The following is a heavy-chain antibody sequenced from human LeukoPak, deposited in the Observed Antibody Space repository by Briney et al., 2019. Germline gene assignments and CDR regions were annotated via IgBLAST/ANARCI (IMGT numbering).Heavy chain of an antibody. V-gene: IGHV3-23*01. CDR3: AKCGDGYNSGYYYYYMDV. J-gene: IGHJ6*03. D-gene: IGHD5-24*01. CDR1: GFTFSSYA. Sequence: PGGSLRLSCAASGFTFSSYAMTWVRQAPGKGLEWVSAISGSGGSTYYADSVKGQFTISRNNSKNTLFLQMNSLRAEDTAVYYCAKCGDGYNSGYYYYYMDVWGKGTTVTVYS. CDR2: ISGSGGST.